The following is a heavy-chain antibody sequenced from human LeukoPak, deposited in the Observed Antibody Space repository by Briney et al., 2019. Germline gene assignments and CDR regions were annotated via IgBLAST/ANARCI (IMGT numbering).Heavy chain of an antibody. Sequence: GASVKVSCKASGYTFTSYGISWVRQAPGQGLEWMGWINAYNGNTNLPQKLQGRVTMTTDTSTSTAYMELRSLRSDDTAVYYCARVLGSSATSTNWFDPWGEGTLVTVSS. CDR2: INAYNGNT. V-gene: IGHV1-18*01. D-gene: IGHD1-26*01. CDR1: GYTFTSYG. CDR3: ARVLGSSATSTNWFDP. J-gene: IGHJ5*02.